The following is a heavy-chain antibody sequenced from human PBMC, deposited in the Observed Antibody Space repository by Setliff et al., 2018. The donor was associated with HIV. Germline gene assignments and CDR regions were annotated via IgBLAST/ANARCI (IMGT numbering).Heavy chain of an antibody. CDR3: ARELKSSSGWYGYFYMDV. J-gene: IGHJ6*03. CDR1: GYTFTTND. D-gene: IGHD6-19*01. CDR2: MNPKSGNT. V-gene: IGHV1-8*02. Sequence: VASVKVSCKASGYTFTTNDINWVRQATGQGLEWMGWMNPKSGNTGYAQKFQGRVTMTRDTSIGTAYMELSILRSDDTAVYYCARELKSSSGWYGYFYMDVWGKETTVTVSS.